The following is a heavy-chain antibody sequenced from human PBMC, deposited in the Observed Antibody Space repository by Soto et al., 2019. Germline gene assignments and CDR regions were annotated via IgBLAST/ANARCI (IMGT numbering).Heavy chain of an antibody. CDR3: ARESSSWGFGNYGMDV. J-gene: IGHJ6*02. Sequence: PSETLSLTCAVYGGSFSGYYWSWIRQPPGKGLEWIGEINHSGSTNYNPSLKSRVTISVDKSKNQFSLKLSSVTAADTAVYYCARESSSWGFGNYGMDVWGQGTTVTVSS. CDR1: GGSFSGYY. CDR2: INHSGST. V-gene: IGHV4-34*01. D-gene: IGHD6-13*01.